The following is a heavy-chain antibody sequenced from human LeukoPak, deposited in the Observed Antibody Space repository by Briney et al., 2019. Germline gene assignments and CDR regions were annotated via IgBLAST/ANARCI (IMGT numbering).Heavy chain of an antibody. D-gene: IGHD2-15*01. CDR2: ISPYNGNT. V-gene: IGHV1-18*01. J-gene: IGHJ5*01. CDR3: ARGGVEYCSGGSCPHNWFDS. Sequence: SVKVSCKASGYIFTNYGITWVRQAPGQGLQWMGWISPYNGNTNYAQNFQGRVTMATDTSTTTAFLEVRNLISDDTAVYYCARGGVEYCSGGSCPHNWFDSWGQGTLLTVSS. CDR1: GYIFTNYG.